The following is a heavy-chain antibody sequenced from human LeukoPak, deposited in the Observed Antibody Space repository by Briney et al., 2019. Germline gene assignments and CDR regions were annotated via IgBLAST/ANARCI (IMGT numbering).Heavy chain of an antibody. CDR1: GFTFNSYS. V-gene: IGHV3-21*01. J-gene: IGHJ1*01. Sequence: GGSLRLSCAASGFTFNSYSMYWVRQAPGKGLEWVSSISSSSSHMFYADSVKGRFSISRDNANNSLCLQMNSLRAEDTAAYYCVRDSGTSYGYYFLHWGQGTLVTVSS. CDR3: VRDSGTSYGYYFLH. D-gene: IGHD1-26*01. CDR2: ISSSSSHM.